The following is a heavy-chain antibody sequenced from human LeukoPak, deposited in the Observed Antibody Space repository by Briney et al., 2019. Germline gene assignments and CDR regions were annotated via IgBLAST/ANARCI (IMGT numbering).Heavy chain of an antibody. CDR2: ISGSGGST. J-gene: IGHJ4*02. V-gene: IGHV3-23*01. D-gene: IGHD2-2*01. Sequence: GGSLRLSCAASGFTFSSYAMSWVRQAPGKGLEWVSAISGSGGSTYYADSVKGRFTISRDNSKNTLYLQMNSLRAEDTAVYYCATPDGVVPGAITLGYWGQGTLVTVSS. CDR1: GFTFSSYA. CDR3: ATPDGVVPGAITLGY.